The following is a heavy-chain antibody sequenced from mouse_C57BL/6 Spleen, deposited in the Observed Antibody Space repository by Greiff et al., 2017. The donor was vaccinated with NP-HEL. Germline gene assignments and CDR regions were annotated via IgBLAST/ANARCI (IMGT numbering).Heavy chain of an antibody. CDR3: ARWYYGSSPYWYFDV. CDR2: IYPGDGDT. D-gene: IGHD1-1*01. V-gene: IGHV1-80*01. CDR1: GYAFSSYW. Sequence: QVQLKESGAELVKPGASVKISCKASGYAFSSYWMNWVKQRPGKGLEWIGQIYPGDGDTNYNGKFKGKATLTADKSSSTAYMQLSSLTSEDSAVYFCARWYYGSSPYWYFDVWGTGTTVTVSS. J-gene: IGHJ1*03.